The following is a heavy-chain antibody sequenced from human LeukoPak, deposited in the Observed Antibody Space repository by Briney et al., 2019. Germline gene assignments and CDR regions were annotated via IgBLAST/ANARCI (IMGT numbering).Heavy chain of an antibody. CDR2: IIPILGIA. CDR3: AISSGYYSH. D-gene: IGHD3-22*01. Sequence: SVKVSCKASGGTFSSYAISWVRQAPGQGLEWMGRIIPILGIANYAQKFQGRVTITADKSTSTAYMELRSLRSDDTAVYYCAISSGYYSHWGQGTLVTVSS. J-gene: IGHJ4*02. CDR1: GGTFSSYA. V-gene: IGHV1-69*04.